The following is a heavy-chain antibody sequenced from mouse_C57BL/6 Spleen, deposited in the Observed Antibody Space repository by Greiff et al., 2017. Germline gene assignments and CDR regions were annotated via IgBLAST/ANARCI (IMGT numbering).Heavy chain of an antibody. V-gene: IGHV1-80*01. D-gene: IGHD1-1*01. Sequence: LQQSGAELVKPGASVKISCKASGYAFSSYWMNWVKQRPGKGLEWIGQIYPGDGDTNYNGKFKGKATLTADKSSSTAYMQLSSLTSEDSAVYFCARENYYGSSYCFDYWGQGTTLTVSS. CDR3: ARENYYGSSYCFDY. CDR2: IYPGDGDT. CDR1: GYAFSSYW. J-gene: IGHJ2*01.